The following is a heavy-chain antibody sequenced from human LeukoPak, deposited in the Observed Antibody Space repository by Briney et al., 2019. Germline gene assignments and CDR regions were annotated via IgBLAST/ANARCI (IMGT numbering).Heavy chain of an antibody. CDR3: ARGGGSSGYYTDY. Sequence: SETLSLTCAVYGGSYSGYYWSWIRQPPGKGLEWIGEINHSGSTNYNPSLKSRVTISVDTSKNQFSLKLSSVTAADTAVYYCARGGGSSGYYTDYWGQGTLVTVSS. D-gene: IGHD3-22*01. CDR2: INHSGST. V-gene: IGHV4-34*01. J-gene: IGHJ4*02. CDR1: GGSYSGYY.